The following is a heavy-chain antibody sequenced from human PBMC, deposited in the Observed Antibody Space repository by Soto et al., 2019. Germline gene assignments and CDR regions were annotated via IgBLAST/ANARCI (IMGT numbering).Heavy chain of an antibody. V-gene: IGHV4-39*01. J-gene: IGHJ5*02. CDR2: IYYSGST. D-gene: IGHD1-20*01. Sequence: SETLSLTCTVSGGSISSSSYYWGWIRQPPGKGLEWIGSIYYSGSTYYNPSLKSRVTISVDTSKNQFSLRLSSVTAADTAVYYCQRRRYNWNGYNWFDPWGQGTLVNV. CDR3: QRRRYNWNGYNWFDP. CDR1: GGSISSSSYY.